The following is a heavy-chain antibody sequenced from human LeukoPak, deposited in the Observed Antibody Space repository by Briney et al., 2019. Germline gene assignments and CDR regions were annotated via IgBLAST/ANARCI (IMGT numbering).Heavy chain of an antibody. V-gene: IGHV3-74*01. D-gene: IGHD5-18*01. CDR2: INSDGSST. CDR1: GFTFSSYW. CDR3: ARVGPNVDTAMVTLYNY. Sequence: GGSLRLSCAASGFTFSSYWMHWVRQAPGKGLVWVSRINSDGSSTSYADSVKGRFTISRDNAKNTLYLQMNSLRAEDTAAYYCARVGPNVDTAMVTLYNYWGQGTLVTVSS. J-gene: IGHJ4*02.